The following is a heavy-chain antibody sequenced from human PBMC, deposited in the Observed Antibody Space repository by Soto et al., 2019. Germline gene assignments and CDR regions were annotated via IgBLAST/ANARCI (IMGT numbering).Heavy chain of an antibody. V-gene: IGHV3-74*01. J-gene: IGHJ5*02. CDR1: GFNFSNHW. D-gene: IGHD2-21*02. Sequence: PGGSLRLSCAASGFNFSNHWMHWVRQRPAEGLVWVSRITSDGKSKAYAESVKGRSAISRDNAKNTLYLQMNGLTAEDTAVYYCARESGDWPLNWFDPWGQGTLVTV. CDR2: ITSDGKSK. CDR3: ARESGDWPLNWFDP.